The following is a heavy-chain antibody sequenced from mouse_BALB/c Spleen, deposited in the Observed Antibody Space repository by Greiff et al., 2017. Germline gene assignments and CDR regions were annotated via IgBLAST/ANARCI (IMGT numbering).Heavy chain of an antibody. Sequence: EVQLVESGPGLVKPSQSLSLTCTVTGYSITSDYAWNWIRQFPGNKLEWMGYISYSGSTSYNPSLKSRISITRDTSKNQFFLQLNSVTTEDTATYYCASHGSSLDVWGAGTTVTVSS. V-gene: IGHV3-2*02. CDR2: ISYSGST. J-gene: IGHJ1*01. CDR3: ASHGSSLDV. D-gene: IGHD1-1*01. CDR1: GYSITSDYA.